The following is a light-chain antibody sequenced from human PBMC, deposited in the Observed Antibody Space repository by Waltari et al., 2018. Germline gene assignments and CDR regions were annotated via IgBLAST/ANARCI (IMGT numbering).Light chain of an antibody. V-gene: IGKV1-27*01. CDR1: RGISNY. CDR3: HKYDTDPWT. CDR2: AAS. Sequence: DIQMTQSPSSLSASVGDIVTVTCRTSRGISNYLAWYQQKPGKVPKLLIYAASTLQSGVPSRFSGSGSGTDFTLTISNLQPEDVATYYCHKYDTDPWTFGQGTKVDIK. J-gene: IGKJ1*01.